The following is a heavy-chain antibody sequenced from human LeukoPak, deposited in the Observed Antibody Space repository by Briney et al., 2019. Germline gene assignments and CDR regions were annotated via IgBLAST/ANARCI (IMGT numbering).Heavy chain of an antibody. D-gene: IGHD2-8*01. CDR2: ITNDGSST. CDR3: ARELYEGYYFDY. Sequence: GGSLRLSCAASGLTFSSHWMHWVRQAPGKGLVWVSRITNDGSSTTYADSVKGRFTISRDNAKNMLYLQVNSLRAEDTAVYYCARELYEGYYFDYWGQGTLVTVSS. CDR1: GLTFSSHW. V-gene: IGHV3-74*01. J-gene: IGHJ4*02.